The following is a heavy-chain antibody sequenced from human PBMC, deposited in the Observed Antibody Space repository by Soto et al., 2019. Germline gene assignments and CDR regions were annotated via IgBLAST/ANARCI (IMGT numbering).Heavy chain of an antibody. CDR3: SIGRRTAVTIDY. J-gene: IGHJ4*02. D-gene: IGHD4-17*01. Sequence: QVQLQQWGAGLLKPSETLSLTCAVYGGSFSGYYWSWIRQPPGKGLEWIGEVNHSGSTNYDPSLKSRVTISVDTSKNQFSLKLSSVTAADTAVYYCSIGRRTAVTIDYWGQGTLVTVSS. V-gene: IGHV4-34*01. CDR2: VNHSGST. CDR1: GGSFSGYY.